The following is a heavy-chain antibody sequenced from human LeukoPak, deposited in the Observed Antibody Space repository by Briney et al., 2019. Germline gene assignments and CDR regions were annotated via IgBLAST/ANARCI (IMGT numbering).Heavy chain of an antibody. Sequence: GGSLRLSCAASGFTFSNAWMSWVRQAPGKGLEWVGRIKSKTDGGTTDYAAPVKGRFTISRDDSKNTLYLQMNSLKTEDTAVYYCTTDVRITVTKWFDPWGQGTLVTVSS. CDR3: TTDVRITVTKWFDP. CDR2: IKSKTDGGTT. D-gene: IGHD4-17*01. CDR1: GFTFSNAW. J-gene: IGHJ5*02. V-gene: IGHV3-15*01.